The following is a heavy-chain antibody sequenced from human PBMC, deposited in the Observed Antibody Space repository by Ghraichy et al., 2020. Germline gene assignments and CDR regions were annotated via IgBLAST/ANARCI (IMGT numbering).Heavy chain of an antibody. CDR1: EFSFSAFA. CDR3: AKEGGTYFDSYYYGLNV. D-gene: IGHD1-26*01. J-gene: IGHJ6*02. V-gene: IGHV3-30*18. CDR2: ISYDGSNK. Sequence: SLRLSCAASEFSFSAFAMHWVRQAPGKGLEWVALISYDGSNKYYADSVKGRFAISRDNSKYTLYLQMNSLRAEDTAVYYCAKEGGTYFDSYYYGLNVWGQGTTVTVSS.